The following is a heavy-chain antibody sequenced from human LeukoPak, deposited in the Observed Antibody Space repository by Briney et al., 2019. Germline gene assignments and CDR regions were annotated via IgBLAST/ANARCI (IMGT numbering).Heavy chain of an antibody. D-gene: IGHD6-13*01. CDR3: ARGLIAAAANNWFDP. V-gene: IGHV1-2*02. J-gene: IGHJ5*02. CDR1: GYTFTGYY. Sequence: GASVKVSCKASGYTFTGYYMNWVRQAPGQGLEWMGWINPNSGGTNYAQKFQGRVTMTRDTSISTAYMELSRLRSDDTAVYYCARGLIAAAANNWFDPWCQGTLVTVSS. CDR2: INPNSGGT.